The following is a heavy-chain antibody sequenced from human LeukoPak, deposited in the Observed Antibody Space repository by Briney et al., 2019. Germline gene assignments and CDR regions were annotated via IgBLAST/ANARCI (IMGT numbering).Heavy chain of an antibody. CDR1: GYSFYSYW. Sequence: GESLKISCKVSGYSFYSYWIAWVRQTPGKGLEWMGIIYPSDSDTTYSPSFQGLVTISADKSIRTAYLEWSSLKASDTAMYYCARHALGGSYHQNDYWGQGTLVTASS. CDR3: ARHALGGSYHQNDY. J-gene: IGHJ4*02. CDR2: IYPSDSDT. V-gene: IGHV5-51*01. D-gene: IGHD3-16*01.